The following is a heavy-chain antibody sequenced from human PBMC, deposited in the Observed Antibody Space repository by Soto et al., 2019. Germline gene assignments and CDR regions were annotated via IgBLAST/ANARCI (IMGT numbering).Heavy chain of an antibody. CDR2: ISSSSNYI. CDR3: ARDPYGDYEIRDHYYMDV. D-gene: IGHD4-17*01. CDR1: GFTFSSCS. V-gene: IGHV3-21*01. J-gene: IGHJ6*03. Sequence: GGSLRLSCAASGFTFSSCSMNWVRQAPGKGLEWVSSISSSSNYIYYADSVKGRFTFSRDNAKNSLYLQMNSLRAEDTAVYYCARDPYGDYEIRDHYYMDVWGKGTTVTVSS.